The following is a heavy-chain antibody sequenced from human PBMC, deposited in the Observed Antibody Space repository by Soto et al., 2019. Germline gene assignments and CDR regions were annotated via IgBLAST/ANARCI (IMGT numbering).Heavy chain of an antibody. D-gene: IGHD2-15*01. CDR1: GFTFSSYG. CDR2: ISYDGTNK. J-gene: IGHJ6*02. Sequence: QVQLVESGGGVVQPGRSLRLSCAASGFTFSSYGMHWVRQAPGKGLEWVAVISYDGTNKYYADSVKGRFTISRDNSKKTXYXXXNXXRAEDTAVYYCAKEVYCSGGSCYSKDYYYYYGMDVWGQGTTVTVSS. V-gene: IGHV3-30*18. CDR3: AKEVYCSGGSCYSKDYYYYYGMDV.